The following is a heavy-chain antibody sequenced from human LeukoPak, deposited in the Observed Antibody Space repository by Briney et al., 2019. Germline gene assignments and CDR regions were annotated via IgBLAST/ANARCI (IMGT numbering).Heavy chain of an antibody. J-gene: IGHJ4*02. CDR3: AREGMARGVFYDY. D-gene: IGHD3-10*01. CDR2: ISTYDGAT. Sequence: GDSVMVSCKASGYSFTKYGISWVRQAPGQGLEWMGWISTYDGATNLAQKVQDRFTMTTATSSSTAYMELRNLRSDDTAVYYCAREGMARGVFYDYWGQGTLVTVSS. CDR1: GYSFTKYG. V-gene: IGHV1-18*04.